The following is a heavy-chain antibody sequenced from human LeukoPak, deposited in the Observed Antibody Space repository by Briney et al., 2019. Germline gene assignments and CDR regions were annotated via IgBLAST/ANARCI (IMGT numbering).Heavy chain of an antibody. V-gene: IGHV3-33*01. D-gene: IGHD2-21*01. CDR3: ARDQIRIADYYYGMDV. CDR1: GFTFSSYG. CDR2: IWYDGSNK. J-gene: IGHJ6*02. Sequence: PRGSLRLSCAASGFTFSSYGMHWVRQAPGKGLEWVAVIWYDGSNKYYAGSVKGRFTISRDNSKNTLYLQMNSLRAEDTAVYYCARDQIRIADYYYGMDVWGQGTTVTV.